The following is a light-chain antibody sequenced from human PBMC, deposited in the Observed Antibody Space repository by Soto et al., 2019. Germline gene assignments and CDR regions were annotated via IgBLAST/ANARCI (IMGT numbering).Light chain of an antibody. J-gene: IGKJ4*01. CDR1: QSVSIY. CDR2: DAS. V-gene: IGKV3-11*01. Sequence: EIVLTQSPATLALSPEERATLSCRASQSVSIYLAWYQQKPGQAPRLLIYDASNRATGIPARFSGSGSGTDFTLTISSLEPEDFAVYYCQQRSNWLTFGGGTKVDIK. CDR3: QQRSNWLT.